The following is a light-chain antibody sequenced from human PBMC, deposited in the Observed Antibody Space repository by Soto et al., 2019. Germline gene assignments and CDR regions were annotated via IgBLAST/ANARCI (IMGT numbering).Light chain of an antibody. V-gene: IGLV2-23*01. CDR2: EGT. CDR3: CSHAGSGTLV. Sequence: QSALTQPPSASGSPGQSVTISCTGTSSDVGGYNFVSWYQQHPGKAPKLIIYEGTKRPSGVSNRFSGSKSGNTASLTISGLQAEDEADYYCCSHAGSGTLVFGGGTKLTVL. CDR1: SSDVGGYNF. J-gene: IGLJ3*02.